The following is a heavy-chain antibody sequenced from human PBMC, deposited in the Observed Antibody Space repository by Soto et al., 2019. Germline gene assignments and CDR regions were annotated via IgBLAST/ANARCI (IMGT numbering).Heavy chain of an antibody. V-gene: IGHV3-53*01. J-gene: IGHJ4*02. CDR1: GFAVSSKY. CDR3: VQTTGWPGFDF. CDR2: IYGGGTT. D-gene: IGHD6-19*01. Sequence: EVQLVESGGGLIQPGGSPGLSCAAPGFAVSSKYMTWVRQAPGKGLEWVSVIYGGGTTYYADSVKGRFTISRDTSKNTLYLQMNSLRAEDTAVYYCVQTTGWPGFDFWGQGTLVTVSS.